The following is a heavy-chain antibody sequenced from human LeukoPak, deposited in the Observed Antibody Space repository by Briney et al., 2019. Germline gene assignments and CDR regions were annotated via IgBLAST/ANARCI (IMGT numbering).Heavy chain of an antibody. CDR2: IYHSGST. CDR3: ARDARLAEDAFDI. V-gene: IGHV4-4*02. Sequence: MASGTLSLTCAVSGGSISSSNWWSWVRQPPGKGLEWIGEIYHSGSTNYNPSLKSRVTISVDKSKNQFSLKLSSVTAADTAVYYCARDARLAEDAFDIWGQGTMVTVSS. J-gene: IGHJ3*02. D-gene: IGHD6-19*01. CDR1: GGSISSSNW.